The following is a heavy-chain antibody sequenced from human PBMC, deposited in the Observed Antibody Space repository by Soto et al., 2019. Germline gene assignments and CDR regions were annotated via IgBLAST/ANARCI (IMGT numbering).Heavy chain of an antibody. Sequence: QAQLVQSGAEVKKPGASVKVSCQASGYAFASYGISWVRQAPGQGLEWMGWISAHNANTNYAQKFQGRVIMTKDTSTNTAYMELRSLRSDDTAMYYCARGPPADYDSSGYYLPFYYYGMDVWGQGTTVTVSS. CDR2: ISAHNANT. CDR1: GYAFASYG. D-gene: IGHD3-22*01. V-gene: IGHV1-18*01. J-gene: IGHJ6*02. CDR3: ARGPPADYDSSGYYLPFYYYGMDV.